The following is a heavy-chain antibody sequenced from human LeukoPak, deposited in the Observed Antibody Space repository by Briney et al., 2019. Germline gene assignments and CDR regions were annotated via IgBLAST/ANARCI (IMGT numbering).Heavy chain of an antibody. CDR2: ISGSGGST. J-gene: IGHJ3*02. V-gene: IGHV3-23*01. CDR3: AKKGTDSSGYYPFTFDI. Sequence: GGSLRLSCAASGFTFSSYAMSWVRQAPGKGLEWVSAISGSGGSTYYADSVKGRFTISRDNSKNTLYLQMNSLRAEDTAVYYCAKKGTDSSGYYPFTFDIWGQGTMVTVSS. CDR1: GFTFSSYA. D-gene: IGHD3-22*01.